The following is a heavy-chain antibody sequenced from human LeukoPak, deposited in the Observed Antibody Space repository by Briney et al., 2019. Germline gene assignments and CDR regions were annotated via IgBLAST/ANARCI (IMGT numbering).Heavy chain of an antibody. CDR1: GDSISSYY. J-gene: IGHJ6*02. CDR3: ARHRSNQKGYYYGMDV. D-gene: IGHD2-2*01. V-gene: IGHV4-59*08. CDR2: IHNSGHT. Sequence: SETLSLTCTVSGDSISSYYWSWIRQPPGKGLEWIAYIHNSGHTNSNPSLKSRVTISIDTSKSQFSLELKSVTAADTAVYYCARHRSNQKGYYYGMDVWGQGTTVTVSS.